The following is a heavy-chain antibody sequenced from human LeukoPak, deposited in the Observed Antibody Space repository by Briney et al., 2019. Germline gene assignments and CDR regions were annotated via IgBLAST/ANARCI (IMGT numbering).Heavy chain of an antibody. Sequence: GGSLRLSCAASGFTFSSYEMNWVRQAPGKGLEWVSYISSSGSTIYYADSVKGRFTISRDNAKNSLYLQMNSLRAEDTAVYYCARAGNGYSGYDRDFDYWGQGTLVSVSS. CDR3: ARAGNGYSGYDRDFDY. D-gene: IGHD5-12*01. J-gene: IGHJ4*02. CDR1: GFTFSSYE. V-gene: IGHV3-48*03. CDR2: ISSSGSTI.